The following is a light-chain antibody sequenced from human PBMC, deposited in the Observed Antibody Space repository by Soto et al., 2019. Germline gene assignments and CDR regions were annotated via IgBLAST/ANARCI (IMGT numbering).Light chain of an antibody. CDR1: QSVSVN. J-gene: IGKJ4*01. CDR3: QQDNNWPPLT. Sequence: EIVMTQSPATLSVSPGERATLSCRASQSVSVNLAWYQQKPGQPPRLLIYGASTRATCIPARFSGSGSGTEFTLTINSLQSEDFAVYYCQQDNNWPPLTFGGGTKVEIK. CDR2: GAS. V-gene: IGKV3-15*01.